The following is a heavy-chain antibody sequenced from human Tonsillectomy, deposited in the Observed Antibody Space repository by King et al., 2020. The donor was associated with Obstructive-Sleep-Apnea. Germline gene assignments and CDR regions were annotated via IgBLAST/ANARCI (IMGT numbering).Heavy chain of an antibody. CDR1: GFTFSSYG. CDR3: ANDGSTLFDY. CDR2: IWYDGSNK. J-gene: IGHJ4*02. V-gene: IGHV3-33*06. Sequence: VQLVESGGGVVQPGRSLRLSCAASGFTFSSYGMHWVRQAPGKGLEWVAVIWYDGSNKYYADSVKGRFTISRDNSKNTLYLQMNSLRAEDTAVYYCANDGSTLFDYWGQGTLVTVSS. D-gene: IGHD5-12*01.